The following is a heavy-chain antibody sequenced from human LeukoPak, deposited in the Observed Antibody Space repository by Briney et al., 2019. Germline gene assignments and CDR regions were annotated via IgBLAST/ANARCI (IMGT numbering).Heavy chain of an antibody. Sequence: ASVKVSCKASGYTFTGYYMHWVRQAPGQGLEWMGWINPNSGATNYAQKFQGRVTMTRDTSISTAYMELSRLRSDDTAVYYCARVSGGYCSSTSCSGDDYWGQGTLVTVSS. CDR1: GYTFTGYY. V-gene: IGHV1-2*02. D-gene: IGHD2-2*01. J-gene: IGHJ4*02. CDR3: ARVSGGYCSSTSCSGDDY. CDR2: INPNSGAT.